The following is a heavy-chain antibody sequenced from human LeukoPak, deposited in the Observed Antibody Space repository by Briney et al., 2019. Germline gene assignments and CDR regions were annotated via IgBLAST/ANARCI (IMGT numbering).Heavy chain of an antibody. J-gene: IGHJ4*02. Sequence: PGRSLRLSCAASGFTFSSYGMHWVRQAPGKGLEWLAVISYDGSNKCYADSVKGRFTISRDNSKNTLYLQMNSLRAEDTAVYYCAKEGGSGSYYNEFEVDYWGQGTLVTVSS. CDR3: AKEGGSGSYYNEFEVDY. D-gene: IGHD3-10*01. CDR2: ISYDGSNK. CDR1: GFTFSSYG. V-gene: IGHV3-30*18.